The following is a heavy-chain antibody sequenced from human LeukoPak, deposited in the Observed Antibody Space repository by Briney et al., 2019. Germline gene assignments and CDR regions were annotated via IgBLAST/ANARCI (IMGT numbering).Heavy chain of an antibody. CDR2: IWYGGSNK. V-gene: IGHV3-33*08. CDR1: GFTFSSYG. J-gene: IGHJ4*02. CDR3: ARGVYGDYGWYFDY. Sequence: PGGSLRLSCAASGFTFSSYGMHGVRQAPGKGLEWVAVIWYGGSNKYYADSVKGRFTISRDNSKNTLYLQMNSLRAEDTAVYYCARGVYGDYGWYFDYWGQGTLVTVSS. D-gene: IGHD4-17*01.